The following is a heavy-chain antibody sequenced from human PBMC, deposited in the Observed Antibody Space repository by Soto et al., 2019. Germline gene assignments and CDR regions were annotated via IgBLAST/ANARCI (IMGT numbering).Heavy chain of an antibody. CDR1: GGSISSGGYY. V-gene: IGHV4-31*03. J-gene: IGHJ2*01. D-gene: IGHD1-26*01. CDR2: IYYSGST. Sequence: SETLSLTCTVSGGSISSGGYYWSWIRQHPGKGLEWIGYIYYSGSTYYNPSLKSRVTISVDTSKNQFSLKLSSVTAADTAVYYCARGGEQYSGSYRDYWYFDLWGRGTLVTVSS. CDR3: ARGGEQYSGSYRDYWYFDL.